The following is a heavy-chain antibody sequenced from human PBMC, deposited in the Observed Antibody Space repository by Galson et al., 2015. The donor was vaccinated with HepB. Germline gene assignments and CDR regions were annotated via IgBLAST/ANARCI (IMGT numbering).Heavy chain of an antibody. V-gene: IGHV4-34*01. CDR3: ARGGLAAAGIILGYYYGMDV. CDR1: Y. J-gene: IGHJ6*02. CDR2: INHSEST. D-gene: IGHD6-13*01. Sequence: YWSWIRQPPGKGLEWIGEINHSESTNYNPSLKSRVTISVDTSKNQFSLKLSSVTAADTAVYYCARGGLAAAGIILGYYYGMDVWGQGTTVTVSS.